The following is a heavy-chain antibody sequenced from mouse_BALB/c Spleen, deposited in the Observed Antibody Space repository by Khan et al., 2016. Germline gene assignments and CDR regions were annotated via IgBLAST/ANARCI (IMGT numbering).Heavy chain of an antibody. Sequence: EVQLLESGGGLVQPGGSLKLSCAASGVDFSRYWMSWVRQAPGKGLEWIGGIQPDSSTQNYTPSLKDKFIISSENAKNTLYLQMSKGRSEETAPSHCASSCWYFDVWGAGTTVTVST. J-gene: IGHJ1*01. V-gene: IGHV4-1*02. CDR3: ASSCWYFDV. CDR2: IQPDSSTQ. CDR1: GVDFSRYW.